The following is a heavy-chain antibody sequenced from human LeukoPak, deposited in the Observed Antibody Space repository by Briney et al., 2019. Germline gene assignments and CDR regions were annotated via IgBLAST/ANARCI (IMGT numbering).Heavy chain of an antibody. CDR2: IYYSGST. CDR1: GGSISSSSYY. CDR3: ARSMGRNRPVDY. V-gene: IGHV4-39*07. D-gene: IGHD2/OR15-2a*01. Sequence: PSETLSLTCTVSGGSISSSSYYWGWIRQPPGKGLEWIGSIYYSGSTYYNPSLKSRVTISVDTSKNQFSLKLSSVTAADTAVYYCARSMGRNRPVDYWGQGTLVTVSS. J-gene: IGHJ4*02.